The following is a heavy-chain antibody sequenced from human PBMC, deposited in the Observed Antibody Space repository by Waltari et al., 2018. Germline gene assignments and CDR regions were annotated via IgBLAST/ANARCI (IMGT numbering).Heavy chain of an antibody. J-gene: IGHJ4*02. V-gene: IGHV3-23*03. CDR3: AKGFDRASFDS. Sequence: EVQLLESGGGLVQPGGSLRLSCAASGFFFSSYPMNWVRKAPGKGLVLGSSVHGGGDTDYADSVGGRFIISRDNSKNMLYLQMNSLRPEDTAVYYCAKGFDRASFDSWGQGALVTVSS. CDR1: GFFFSSYP. D-gene: IGHD3-22*01. CDR2: VHGGGDT.